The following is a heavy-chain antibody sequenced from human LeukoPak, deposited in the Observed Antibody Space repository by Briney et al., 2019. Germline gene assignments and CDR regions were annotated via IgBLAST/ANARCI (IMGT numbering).Heavy chain of an antibody. CDR1: GGSISSYY. Sequence: SETLSLTCTVSGGSISSYYWSWIRQPPGKGLEWIGYIYYSGSTNYNPSLKSRVTISVDTSKNQFSLKLSSVTAADTAVYYCARTVAGTRVVEFDYWGQGTLVTVSS. J-gene: IGHJ4*02. D-gene: IGHD6-19*01. V-gene: IGHV4-59*01. CDR3: ARTVAGTRVVEFDY. CDR2: IYYSGST.